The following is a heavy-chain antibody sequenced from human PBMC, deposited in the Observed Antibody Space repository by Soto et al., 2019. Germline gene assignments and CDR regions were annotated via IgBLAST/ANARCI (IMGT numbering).Heavy chain of an antibody. CDR3: AKDLRPGPLYYFDY. CDR1: GFTFSSYA. J-gene: IGHJ4*02. Sequence: GGSLRLSCAASGFTFSSYAMSWVRQAPGKGLEWVSAISGSGGSTYYADSVKGRFTISRDNSENTLYLQMNSLRAEDTAVYYCAKDLRPGPLYYFDYWGQGTLVTVSS. CDR2: ISGSGGST. D-gene: IGHD6-6*01. V-gene: IGHV3-23*01.